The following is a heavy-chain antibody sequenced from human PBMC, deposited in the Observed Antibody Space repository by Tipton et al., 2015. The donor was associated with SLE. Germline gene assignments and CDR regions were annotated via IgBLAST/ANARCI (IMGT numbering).Heavy chain of an antibody. CDR2: IYYSGST. D-gene: IGHD3-16*01. CDR3: ARGGGGAFDM. CDR1: GGSISTYS. Sequence: LRLSCTVSGGSISTYSWSWIRQPPGKGLEWIGYIYYSGSTNYNRSLKSRVTISVDTSKNQFSLKLSSVTAADTAVYYCARGGGGAFDMWGQGTMVTVSS. J-gene: IGHJ3*02. V-gene: IGHV4-59*01.